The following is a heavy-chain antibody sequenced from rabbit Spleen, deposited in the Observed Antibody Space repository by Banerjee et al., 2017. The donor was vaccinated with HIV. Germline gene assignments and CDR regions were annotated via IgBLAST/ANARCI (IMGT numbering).Heavy chain of an antibody. V-gene: IGHV1S45*01. CDR1: GFSFSSTYY. Sequence: QEQLEESGGGLVKPGGTLTLTCTASGFSFSSTYYMCWVRQPPGKGLEWISCIAGSSSGFTYSATWAKGRFTISKTSSTTVTLQMTSLTAADTATYFCARDAASSFSSYGMDLWGQGTLVTVS. J-gene: IGHJ6*01. CDR2: IAGSSSGFT. CDR3: ARDAASSFSSYGMDL. D-gene: IGHD8-1*01.